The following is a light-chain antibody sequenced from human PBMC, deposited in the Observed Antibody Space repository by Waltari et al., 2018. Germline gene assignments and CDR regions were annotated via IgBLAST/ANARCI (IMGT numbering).Light chain of an antibody. Sequence: EIVLTQSPATLSMSPGERVTLSCRATQSVSSSLVWYQQKPGQAPRLLIYDTSTRATGVPARFSGSGSGTEFTLTINSLQSEDFAVYYCQQYNEWPLTFGGGTKVEI. CDR2: DTS. CDR3: QQYNEWPLT. V-gene: IGKV3-15*01. J-gene: IGKJ4*01. CDR1: QSVSSS.